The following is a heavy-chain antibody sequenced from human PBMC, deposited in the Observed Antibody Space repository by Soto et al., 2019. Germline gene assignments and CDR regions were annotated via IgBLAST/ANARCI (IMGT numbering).Heavy chain of an antibody. Sequence: SETLSLTCAVYGGSFSGYSWRWIRQPPGKGLEWIGEINHSGSTNYNPSLKSRVTISVDTSKNQFSLKLSSVTAADTAVYYCARGLRDIVVVVAAFDYWGQGTLVTVSS. J-gene: IGHJ4*02. V-gene: IGHV4-34*01. D-gene: IGHD2-15*01. CDR2: INHSGST. CDR1: GGSFSGYS. CDR3: ARGLRDIVVVVAAFDY.